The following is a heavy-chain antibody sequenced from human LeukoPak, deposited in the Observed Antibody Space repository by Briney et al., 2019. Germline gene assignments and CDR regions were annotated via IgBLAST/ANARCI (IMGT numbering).Heavy chain of an antibody. CDR1: GYTFTSYG. J-gene: IGHJ6*02. V-gene: IGHV1-18*01. D-gene: IGHD2-2*01. CDR3: ASCSSSTSCYGGGYYYYYYGMDV. Sequence: GASVKVSCKASGYTFTSYGISWVRQAPGQGLEWMGWISAYNGNTNYAQKLQGRVTMTTDTSTSTAYMELRSLRSDDTAVHCCASCSSSTSCYGGGYYYYYYGMDVWGQGTTVTVSS. CDR2: ISAYNGNT.